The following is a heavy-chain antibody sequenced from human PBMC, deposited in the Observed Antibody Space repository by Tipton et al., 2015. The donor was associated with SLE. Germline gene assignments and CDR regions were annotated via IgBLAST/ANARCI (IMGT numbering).Heavy chain of an antibody. CDR3: ARRVYGDSFDY. CDR2: IDHSGST. Sequence: LRLSCAVYGGSFSGYYWSWIRQPPGKGLEWIGEIDHSGSTNYNPSLKSRVTISVDTSKNQFSLKLSSVTAADTAVYYCARRVYGDSFDYWGQGTQVTVSS. J-gene: IGHJ4*02. V-gene: IGHV4-34*01. D-gene: IGHD4-17*01. CDR1: GGSFSGYY.